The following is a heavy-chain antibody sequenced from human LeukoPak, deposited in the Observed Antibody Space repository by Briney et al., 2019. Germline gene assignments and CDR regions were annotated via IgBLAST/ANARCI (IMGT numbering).Heavy chain of an antibody. CDR1: GFTFSSYG. D-gene: IGHD4-17*01. CDR2: IWYDGSNK. CDR3: ARGLTVTKDAFDI. J-gene: IGHJ3*02. V-gene: IGHV3-33*01. Sequence: GGSLRLSCAASGFTFSSYGMHWVRQAPGKGLEWVAVIWYDGSNKYYADCVKGRFTISRDNSKNTLYLQMNSLRAEDTAVYYCARGLTVTKDAFDIWGQGTMVTVSS.